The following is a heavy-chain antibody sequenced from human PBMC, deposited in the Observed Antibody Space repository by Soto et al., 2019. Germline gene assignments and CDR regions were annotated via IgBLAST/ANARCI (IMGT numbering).Heavy chain of an antibody. J-gene: IGHJ6*02. CDR1: GFTVTHSA. V-gene: IGHV1-58*01. D-gene: IGHD3-3*01. Sequence: HVSWPSGGFTVTHSAVEWVRQDGVKSLERIGWIVVGSGNTNYAQKFQERVTITRDMSTSTAYMELSSLRSEDTAVYYCAADAGTYYDFWSGYLGYYYYYGMDVWGQGNMGAVSS. CDR2: IVVGSGNT. CDR3: AADAGTYYDFWSGYLGYYYYYGMDV.